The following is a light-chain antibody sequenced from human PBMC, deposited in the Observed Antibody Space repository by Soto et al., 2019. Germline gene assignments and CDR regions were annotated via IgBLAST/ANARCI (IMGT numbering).Light chain of an antibody. CDR3: QLYNSYSEA. Sequence: DIQMTQSPSTLSGSVGDRVTITCRASQTISSWLAWYQQKPGKAPKLLIYKESTLKSGVPSRFSGSQSGTEFTLTISSLQPDDFAILYGQLYNSYSEAFGQGAKVEL. J-gene: IGKJ1*01. CDR1: QTISSW. V-gene: IGKV1-5*03. CDR2: KES.